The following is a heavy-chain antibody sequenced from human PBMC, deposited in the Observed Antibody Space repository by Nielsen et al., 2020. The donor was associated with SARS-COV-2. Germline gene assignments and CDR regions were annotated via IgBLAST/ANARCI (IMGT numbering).Heavy chain of an antibody. CDR3: AKDGGYSGYYDAFDI. D-gene: IGHD5-12*01. CDR1: GFTFSSYA. CDR2: ISGSGGST. J-gene: IGHJ3*02. Sequence: GESLKISCAASGFTFSSYAMSWVRQAPGKGLEWVSAISGSGGSTYYADSVKGRFTISRDKNTLYLQMNSLRAEDMAVYYCAKDGGYSGYYDAFDIWGQGTMVTVSS. V-gene: IGHV3-23*01.